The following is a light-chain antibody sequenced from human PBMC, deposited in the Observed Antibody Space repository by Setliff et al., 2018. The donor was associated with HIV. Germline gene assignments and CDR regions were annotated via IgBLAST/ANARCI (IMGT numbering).Light chain of an antibody. CDR2: EVS. Sequence: QSVLAQPASVSGSPGQSITISCTGTSSDVGSYNLVSWYQHHPGKAPKLMIYEVSKRPSGVSNRFSGSKSGNAASLTISGLQSEDEADYYCCSYAGSYALLFGGGTK. CDR3: CSYAGSYALL. CDR1: SSDVGSYNL. J-gene: IGLJ2*01. V-gene: IGLV2-23*02.